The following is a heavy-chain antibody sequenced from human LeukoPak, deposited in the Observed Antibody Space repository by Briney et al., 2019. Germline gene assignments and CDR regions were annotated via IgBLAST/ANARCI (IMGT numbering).Heavy chain of an antibody. CDR1: GGSISSSSYY. J-gene: IGHJ4*02. D-gene: IGHD2-15*01. CDR3: ARGRLPHGGFDY. V-gene: IGHV4-39*07. Sequence: KASETLSLTCTVSGGSISSSSYYWGWIRQPPGKGLEWIGSIYYSGSTYYNPSLKSRVTISVDTSKNQFSLKLSSVTAADTAVYYCARGRLPHGGFDYWGQGTLVTVSS. CDR2: IYYSGST.